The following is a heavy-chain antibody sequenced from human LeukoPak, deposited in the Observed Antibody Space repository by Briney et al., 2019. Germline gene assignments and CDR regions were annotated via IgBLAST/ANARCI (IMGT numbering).Heavy chain of an antibody. J-gene: IGHJ3*02. CDR2: IYSGGST. CDR3: ARGAIAARSRAFDI. Sequence: GGSLRLSCAASEFSVGSNYMTWVRQAPGKGLEWVSLIYSGGSTYYADSVKGRFTISRDNSKNTLYLQMNSLRAEDTAVYYCARGAIAARSRAFDIWGQGTMVTVSS. CDR1: EFSVGSNY. V-gene: IGHV3-66*01. D-gene: IGHD6-6*01.